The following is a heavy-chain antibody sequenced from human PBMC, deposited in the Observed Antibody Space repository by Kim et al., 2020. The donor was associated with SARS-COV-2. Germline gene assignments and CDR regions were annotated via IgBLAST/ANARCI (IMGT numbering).Heavy chain of an antibody. V-gene: IGHV3-48*03. CDR3: TRDMEDAGNDWDDS. CDR1: GFTFGDYA. Sequence: GGSLRLSCAASGFTFGDYAMNWVRQAPGKGLEWVSCISCNGRDIYYADSVRGRFTISRDNAKNSLSLEMNSLKPEDTAVYYCTRDMEDAGNDWDDS. CDR2: ISCNGRDI. J-gene: IGHJ5*01. D-gene: IGHD6-13*01.